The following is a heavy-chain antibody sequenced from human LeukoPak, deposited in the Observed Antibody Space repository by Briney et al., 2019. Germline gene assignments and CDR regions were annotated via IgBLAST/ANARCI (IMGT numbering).Heavy chain of an antibody. V-gene: IGHV3-21*01. J-gene: IGHJ4*02. CDR1: GFTFSTYS. CDR3: AREFRGRDSSGWQYATDY. CDR2: ITSSSSYI. Sequence: GGSLRLSCAASGFTFSTYSMNWARQAPGRALEWVSYITSSSSYIYYADSVKGRFTISRDNAKKSLYLQMNSLRAEDTAVYYCAREFRGRDSSGWQYATDYWGQGTLVTVSS. D-gene: IGHD6-19*01.